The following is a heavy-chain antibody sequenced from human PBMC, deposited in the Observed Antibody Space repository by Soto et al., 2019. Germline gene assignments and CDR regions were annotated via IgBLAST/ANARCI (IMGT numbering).Heavy chain of an antibody. Sequence: GGPLRLSCAASGFTFTRYRMNWVRQAPGKGLEWVSSISSTTNYIYYADSMKGRFTVSRDNAKNSVYLDMNSLSAEDTAVYYCARESEDLTSNFDYWGQGTLVTVSS. CDR3: ARESEDLTSNFDY. V-gene: IGHV3-21*01. J-gene: IGHJ4*02. CDR1: GFTFTRYR. CDR2: ISSTTNYI.